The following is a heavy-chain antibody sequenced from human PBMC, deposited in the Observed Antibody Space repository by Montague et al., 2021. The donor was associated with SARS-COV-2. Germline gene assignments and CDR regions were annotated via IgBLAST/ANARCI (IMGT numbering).Heavy chain of an antibody. CDR3: ARADFWSGYLYFDY. V-gene: IGHV4-4*02. D-gene: IGHD3-3*01. Sequence: SETLSLTCAVSGASVTSINWWSWVRQPPGRGLEWIAEIHHTGITNFNPSLRSRVSISVDTSKNQFSLKLSSVTAADTAVYYCARADFWSGYLYFDYWGQGTLVTVSS. CDR2: IHHTGIT. J-gene: IGHJ4*02. CDR1: GASVTSINW.